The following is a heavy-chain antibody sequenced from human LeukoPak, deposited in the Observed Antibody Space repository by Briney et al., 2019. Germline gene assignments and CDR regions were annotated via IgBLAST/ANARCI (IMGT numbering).Heavy chain of an antibody. Sequence: PSETLSLTCTVSGGSISSYYWSWIRQPAGKGLEWIGRIYTSGSTNYNPSLKSRVTMSVDTSKNQFSLKLSSVTAADTAVYYCAREEYYDFWSGYAHFDYWGQGTLVTVSS. CDR2: IYTSGST. D-gene: IGHD3-3*01. CDR3: AREEYYDFWSGYAHFDY. J-gene: IGHJ4*02. CDR1: GGSISSYY. V-gene: IGHV4-4*07.